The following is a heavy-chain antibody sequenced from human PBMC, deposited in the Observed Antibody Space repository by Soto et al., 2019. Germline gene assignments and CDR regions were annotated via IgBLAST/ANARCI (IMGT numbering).Heavy chain of an antibody. CDR1: VYTLTSYG. D-gene: IGHD5-18*01. CDR2: ISAYNGNT. CDR3: ARAVGSSYYWFDP. J-gene: IGHJ5*02. V-gene: IGHV1-18*01. Sequence: ASVNVSCKASVYTLTSYGISWVRQPPGQGLEWMGWISAYNGNTKYAQKLQGSVTMTTDTSTRKAYMELRSLRSADTAVYYCARAVGSSYYWFDPWGQGTLVTVSS.